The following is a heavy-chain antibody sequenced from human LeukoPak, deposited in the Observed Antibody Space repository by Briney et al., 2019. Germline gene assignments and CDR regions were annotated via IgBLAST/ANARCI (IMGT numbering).Heavy chain of an antibody. CDR2: IYLGDSDT. V-gene: IGHV5-51*01. J-gene: IGHJ4*02. CDR3: ARHPSYTSGWPLDY. D-gene: IGHD6-19*01. Sequence: GESLKISCKGSGYSSTNYWIGWVRQMPGKGLEWMGIIYLGDSDTRYSPSFQGQVTISADKSITTAYLQWSSLEASDTAIYYCARHPSYTSGWPLDYWGQGTLVTVSS. CDR1: GYSSTNYW.